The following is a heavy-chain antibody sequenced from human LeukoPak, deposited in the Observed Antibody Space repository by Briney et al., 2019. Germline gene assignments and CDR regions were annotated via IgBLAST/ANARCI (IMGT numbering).Heavy chain of an antibody. CDR2: ISSSSNYI. CDR1: GFTFSGYS. V-gene: IGHV3-21*01. CDR3: ARESIAVAGAPFDY. Sequence: PGGSLRLSCAASGFTFSGYSMSWVRQAPGKGLEWVSSISSSSNYIYYADSVKGRFTISRDNAKNSLYLQMNSLRAEDTAVYYCARESIAVAGAPFDYWGQGTLVTVSS. J-gene: IGHJ4*02. D-gene: IGHD6-19*01.